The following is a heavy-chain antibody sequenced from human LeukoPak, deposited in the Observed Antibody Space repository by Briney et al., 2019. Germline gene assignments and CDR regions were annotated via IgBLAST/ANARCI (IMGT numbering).Heavy chain of an antibody. CDR3: ARDDRLRYFDWLENWFDP. D-gene: IGHD3-9*01. J-gene: IGHJ5*02. V-gene: IGHV3-23*01. Sequence: PGGSLRLSCAASGFTVTNYAITWVRQAPGKGLEWVSGISGSDSTTYYTDSVRGRFTISRDYSKNTLYLQMNSLRAEDTAVYYCARDDRLRYFDWLENWFDPWGQGTLVTVSS. CDR2: ISGSDSTT. CDR1: GFTVTNYA.